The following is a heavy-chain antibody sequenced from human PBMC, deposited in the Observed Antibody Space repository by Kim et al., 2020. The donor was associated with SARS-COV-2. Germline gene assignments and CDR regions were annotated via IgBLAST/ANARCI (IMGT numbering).Heavy chain of an antibody. J-gene: IGHJ4*02. CDR3: AKRLDY. Sequence: GRGGSTDYADSVKGRFTISRDNSKNTLYLQMNSLRAEDTAVDYCAKRLDYWGQGTLVTVSS. V-gene: IGHV3-23*01. D-gene: IGHD3-16*01. CDR2: GRGGST.